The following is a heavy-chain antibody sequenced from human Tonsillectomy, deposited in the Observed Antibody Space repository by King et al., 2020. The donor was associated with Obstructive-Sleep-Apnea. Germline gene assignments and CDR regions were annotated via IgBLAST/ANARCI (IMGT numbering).Heavy chain of an antibody. CDR2: IYHSGST. CDR3: ARSPLGELSPSYYFDY. D-gene: IGHD3-16*02. Sequence: QLKESGPGLVKPSETLSLTCTVSGYSISSGYYWGWIRQPPGKGLEWIGSIYHSGSTYYNPSLKSRVTISVDTSKNQFSLKLSSVTAADTAVYYCARSPLGELSPSYYFDYWGQGTLVTVSS. J-gene: IGHJ4*02. CDR1: GYSISSGYY. V-gene: IGHV4-38-2*02.